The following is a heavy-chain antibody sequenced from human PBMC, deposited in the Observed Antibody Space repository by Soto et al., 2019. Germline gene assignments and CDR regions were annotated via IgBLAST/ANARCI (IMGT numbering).Heavy chain of an antibody. Sequence: QVQLQESGPGLVKPSETLSLTCTVSGGSISSYYWSWIRQPPGKGLEWIGYIYYSGSTNYNPSLKSRVTISVDTSKNQFSLKLSSVTAADTAVYYCARVSGWYQQLYVGEPYYGMDVWGQGTTVTVSS. D-gene: IGHD2-2*02. V-gene: IGHV4-59*01. J-gene: IGHJ6*02. CDR1: GGSISSYY. CDR2: IYYSGST. CDR3: ARVSGWYQQLYVGEPYYGMDV.